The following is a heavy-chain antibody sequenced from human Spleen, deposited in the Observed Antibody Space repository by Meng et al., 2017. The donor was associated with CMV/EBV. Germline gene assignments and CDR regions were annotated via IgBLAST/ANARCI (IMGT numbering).Heavy chain of an antibody. Sequence: GWSLRLSCAASGFTVSSNYMSWVRQAPGKGLEWVSVIYSGGSTYYADSVKGRFTISRDDAKNSLYLQMNSLRAEDTAVYYCARGDSSSWYPHFDYWGQGTLVTVSS. CDR3: ARGDSSSWYPHFDY. CDR2: IYSGGST. J-gene: IGHJ4*02. V-gene: IGHV3-66*01. CDR1: GFTVSSNY. D-gene: IGHD6-13*01.